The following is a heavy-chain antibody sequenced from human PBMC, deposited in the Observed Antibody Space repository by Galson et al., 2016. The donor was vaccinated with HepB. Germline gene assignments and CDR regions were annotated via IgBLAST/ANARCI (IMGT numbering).Heavy chain of an antibody. CDR1: GFSLTTSGMC. CDR3: ARRNYYRSGEGAWGALDV. J-gene: IGHJ6*02. D-gene: IGHD3-10*01. CDR2: IDWDDDK. Sequence: PALVKPTQTLTLTCTFSGFSLTTSGMCVSWIRQPPGKALEWLALIDWDDDKYYNTSLKTRLTISKDTSKNQVVLTMTNMDPVDTATYYCARRNYYRSGEGAWGALDVWGQGTTVTVSS. V-gene: IGHV2-70*13.